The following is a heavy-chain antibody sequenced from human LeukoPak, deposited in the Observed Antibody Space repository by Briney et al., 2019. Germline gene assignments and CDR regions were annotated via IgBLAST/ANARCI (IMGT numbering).Heavy chain of an antibody. J-gene: IGHJ3*02. V-gene: IGHV3-48*01. CDR2: ISSSSSTI. D-gene: IGHD3-22*01. Sequence: GGSLRLSCAASGFTFSSYEMNWVRQAPGKGLEWVSYISSSSSTIYYADSVKGRFTISRDNAKNSLYLQMNSLRAEDTAVYYCARGRAIIYDSSGYYGLDAFDIWGQGTMVTVSS. CDR1: GFTFSSYE. CDR3: ARGRAIIYDSSGYYGLDAFDI.